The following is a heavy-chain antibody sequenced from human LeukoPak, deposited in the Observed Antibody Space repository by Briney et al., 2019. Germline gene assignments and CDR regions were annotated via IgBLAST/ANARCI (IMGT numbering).Heavy chain of an antibody. Sequence: ASLKFSCKASGYTFTSYGISWVRHAPGQWVELIGWSSAYNGNTNYAQKLQGRVTMTTDTSTSTAYMELRSLRSDDTAVCYCARRQQLVEYYFDYWGQGTLVTVSS. J-gene: IGHJ4*02. CDR2: SSAYNGNT. CDR1: GYTFTSYG. D-gene: IGHD6-13*01. V-gene: IGHV1-18*01. CDR3: ARRQQLVEYYFDY.